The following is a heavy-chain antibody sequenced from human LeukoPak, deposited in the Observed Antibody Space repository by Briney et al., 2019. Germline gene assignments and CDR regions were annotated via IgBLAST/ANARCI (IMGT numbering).Heavy chain of an antibody. CDR1: GYTFTGYY. V-gene: IGHV1-18*04. CDR3: ARDGSSTDDY. D-gene: IGHD2-2*01. J-gene: IGHJ4*01. Sequence: ASVTLSLKAAGYTFTGYYMHWVRLAPGQGLEWMGWISGNNDNPNYGQKFQGRFTVTTDSSTSTAYMELRNLTFDDTAVYYCARDGSSTDDYW. CDR2: ISGNNDNP.